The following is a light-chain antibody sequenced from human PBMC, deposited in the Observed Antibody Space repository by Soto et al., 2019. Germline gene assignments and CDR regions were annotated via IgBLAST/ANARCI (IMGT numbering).Light chain of an antibody. V-gene: IGLV2-14*01. CDR3: SSYTISRTHVV. CDR1: SSDVGGYNY. Sequence: QSVLTQPASGSGSPGQSITISCTGTSSDVGGYNYVSWYQQHPGKAPKLMIYDVSNRPSGVSNRFSGSKSGNTASLTISGLQAEDEADYYCSSYTISRTHVVFGGGTQLTVL. J-gene: IGLJ2*01. CDR2: DVS.